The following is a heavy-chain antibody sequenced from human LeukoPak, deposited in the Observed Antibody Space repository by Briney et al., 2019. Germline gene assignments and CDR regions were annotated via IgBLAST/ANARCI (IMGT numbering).Heavy chain of an antibody. V-gene: IGHV1-18*01. CDR2: ISGYNGNT. CDR1: GYTFTSYG. J-gene: IGHJ3*02. D-gene: IGHD3-16*02. Sequence: ASVKVSCKASGYTFTSYGISWVRQAPGQGLEWMGWISGYNGNTNYAQKLQGRVSMTTDTSTSTAYMELRSLRSDDTAVYYCARYYDYVWGSYRYGAFDIWGQGTMVTVSS. CDR3: ARYYDYVWGSYRYGAFDI.